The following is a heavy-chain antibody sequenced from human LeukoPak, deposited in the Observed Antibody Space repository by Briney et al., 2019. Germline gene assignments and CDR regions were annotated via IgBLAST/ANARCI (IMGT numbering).Heavy chain of an antibody. Sequence: GGSLRLSCAASGFTFSSYDMHWVRQATGKVLEWVSAIGTAGDTYYPGSVKGRFTISRENAKNSLYLQMNSLRAGDTAVYYCARGGGIVGATGAFDIWGQGTMVTVSS. D-gene: IGHD1-26*01. J-gene: IGHJ3*02. CDR1: GFTFSSYD. CDR2: IGTAGDT. V-gene: IGHV3-13*01. CDR3: ARGGGIVGATGAFDI.